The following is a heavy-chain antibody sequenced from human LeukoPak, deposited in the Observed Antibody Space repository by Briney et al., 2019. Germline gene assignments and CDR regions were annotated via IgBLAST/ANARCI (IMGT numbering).Heavy chain of an antibody. J-gene: IGHJ4*02. CDR2: INHSGST. CDR1: GGSFSGYY. D-gene: IGHD3-22*01. V-gene: IGHV4-34*01. Sequence: SETLSLTCAVYGGSFSGYYWSWIRQPPGKGLEWIGEINHSGSTNYNPSLKSRVTISADTSKNQFSLKLSSVTAADTAVYYCARDSYYYDSSGVPFDYWGQGTLVTVSS. CDR3: ARDSYYYDSSGVPFDY.